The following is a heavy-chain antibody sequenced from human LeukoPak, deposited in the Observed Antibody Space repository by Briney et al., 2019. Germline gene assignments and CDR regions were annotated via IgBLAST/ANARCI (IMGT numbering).Heavy chain of an antibody. Sequence: GGSLRLSCAASGFTFSSYTMNWARQAPGKGLEWVSSISSSSSYIYYADSVKGRFTISRDNAKNSLNLQMNSLRAEDTAVYYCARDWEGPLGYFDYWGQGTLVTVSS. V-gene: IGHV3-21*01. J-gene: IGHJ4*02. CDR2: ISSSSSYI. D-gene: IGHD1-26*01. CDR1: GFTFSSYT. CDR3: ARDWEGPLGYFDY.